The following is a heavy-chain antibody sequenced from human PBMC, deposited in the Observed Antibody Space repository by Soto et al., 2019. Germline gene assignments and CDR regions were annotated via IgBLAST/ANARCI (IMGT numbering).Heavy chain of an antibody. J-gene: IGHJ6*02. V-gene: IGHV3-13*01. CDR3: GRDTRIGSSWYMDYYYYGMDV. CDR1: GFTFSSYD. D-gene: IGHD6-13*01. CDR2: IGTAGDT. Sequence: PGGSLRLSCAASGFTFSSYDMHWVRQATGKGLEWVSAIGTAGDTYYPGSVKGRFTISRENAKNSLYLQVNSLRAGDTAVYYCGRDTRIGSSWYMDYYYYGMDVWGQGTTVTVSS.